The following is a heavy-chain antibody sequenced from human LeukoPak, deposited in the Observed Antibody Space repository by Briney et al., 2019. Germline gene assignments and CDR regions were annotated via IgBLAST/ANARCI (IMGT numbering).Heavy chain of an antibody. V-gene: IGHV3-30-3*01. CDR3: ARVCRREPHIVVVTGDAFDI. D-gene: IGHD2-21*02. CDR2: ISYDGSNK. CDR1: GFTFSSYA. Sequence: GGSLRLSCAASGFTFSSYAMHWVRQAPGKGLEWVAVISYDGSNKYYADSVKGRFTISRDNSKNTLYLQMNSLRAEDTAVYYCARVCRREPHIVVVTGDAFDIWGQGTMVTVSS. J-gene: IGHJ3*02.